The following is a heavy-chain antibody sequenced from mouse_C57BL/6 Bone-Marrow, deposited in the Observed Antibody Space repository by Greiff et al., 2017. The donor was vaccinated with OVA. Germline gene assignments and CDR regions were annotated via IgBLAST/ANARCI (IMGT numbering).Heavy chain of an antibody. V-gene: IGHV1-64*01. D-gene: IGHD2-10*02. J-gene: IGHJ2*01. CDR1: GYTFTSYW. CDR2: IHPNSGST. CDR3: AHPGYGSPYYFDY. Sequence: VQLQQPGAELVKPGASVKLSCKASGYTFTSYWMHWVKQRPGQGLEWIGMIHPNSGSTNYNEKFKSKATLTVDKSSSTAYMQLSSLTSEDSAVYYCAHPGYGSPYYFDYWGQGTTLTVSS.